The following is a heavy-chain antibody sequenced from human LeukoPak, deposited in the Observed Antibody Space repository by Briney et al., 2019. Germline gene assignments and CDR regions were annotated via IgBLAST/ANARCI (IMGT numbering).Heavy chain of an antibody. CDR1: GFTFSDYY. V-gene: IGHV3-74*01. D-gene: IGHD3-3*01. J-gene: IGHJ5*02. Sequence: PGGSLRLSCAASGFTFSDYYMSWIRQAPGKGLVWVSRINSDGSSTSYADSVKGRFTISRDNAKNTLYLQMNSLRAEDTAVYYCARDLGYDFWSGYYSNWFDPWGQGTLVTVSS. CDR2: INSDGSST. CDR3: ARDLGYDFWSGYYSNWFDP.